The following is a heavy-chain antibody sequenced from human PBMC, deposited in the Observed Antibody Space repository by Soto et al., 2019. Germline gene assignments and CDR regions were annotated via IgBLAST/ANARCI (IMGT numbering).Heavy chain of an antibody. D-gene: IGHD3-22*01. CDR1: GGTFSSYA. J-gene: IGHJ4*02. V-gene: IGHV1-69*13. CDR3: ARDNYDSSGYGPSFDY. CDR2: IIPIFGTA. Sequence: GASVKVSCKASGGTFSSYAISWVRQAPGQGLEWMGGIIPIFGTANYVQKFQGRVTITADESTSTAYMELSSLRSEDTAVYYGARDNYDSSGYGPSFDYWGQGTLVTVSS.